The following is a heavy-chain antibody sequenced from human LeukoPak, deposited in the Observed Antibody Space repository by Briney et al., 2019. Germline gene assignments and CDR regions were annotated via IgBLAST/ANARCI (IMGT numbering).Heavy chain of an antibody. Sequence: SETLSLTCTVSGGSVSSGSYYWSWIRQPPGKGLEWIGYIYYSGSTNYNPSLKSRVTISVDTSKNQFSLKLSPVTAADTAVYYCARDGASGSYYRYWGQGTLVTVSS. J-gene: IGHJ4*02. V-gene: IGHV4-61*01. CDR3: ARDGASGSYYRY. D-gene: IGHD1-26*01. CDR2: IYYSGST. CDR1: GGSVSSGSYY.